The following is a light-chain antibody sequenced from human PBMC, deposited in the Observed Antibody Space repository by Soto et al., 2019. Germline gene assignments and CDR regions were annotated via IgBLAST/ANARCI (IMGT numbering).Light chain of an antibody. CDR1: QIINSW. V-gene: IGKV1-5*03. CDR3: QQYKSYPWT. CDR2: ETS. Sequence: DIQMTQSPSTLSASVGDRVTITCRASQIINSWLAWYQQKPGKAPQLLIYETSSLESGVPSRFSGSGSGTESTLTISSLQPDDFATYYCQQYKSYPWTFGQGTKVEIK. J-gene: IGKJ1*01.